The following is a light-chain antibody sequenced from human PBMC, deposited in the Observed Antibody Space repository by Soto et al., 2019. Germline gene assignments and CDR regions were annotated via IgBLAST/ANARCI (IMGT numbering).Light chain of an antibody. CDR3: QQYKAYSYT. CDR1: QNVNIW. Sequence: DIQMTQTPSTLSASVGDRVTITCRTTQNVNIWLAWYQQKPGKAPTLLISKASSLEGGVPSRFIGSGSGIAFALTISSLQPADFATYYCQQYKAYSYTFGQGTKLEI. CDR2: KAS. V-gene: IGKV1-5*03. J-gene: IGKJ2*01.